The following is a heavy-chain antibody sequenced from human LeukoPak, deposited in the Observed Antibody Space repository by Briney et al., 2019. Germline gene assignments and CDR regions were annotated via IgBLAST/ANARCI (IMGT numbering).Heavy chain of an antibody. D-gene: IGHD6-19*01. Sequence: PGGSLRLSCAASGFTFSSYAMSWVRQAPGKGLGWVSAISGSGGSTYYADSVKGRFTISRDNSKNTLYLQMNSLRAEDTVVYYCAKSPSVEYGSGWYKYWGQGTLVTVSS. CDR2: ISGSGGST. CDR3: AKSPSVEYGSGWYKY. J-gene: IGHJ4*02. V-gene: IGHV3-23*01. CDR1: GFTFSSYA.